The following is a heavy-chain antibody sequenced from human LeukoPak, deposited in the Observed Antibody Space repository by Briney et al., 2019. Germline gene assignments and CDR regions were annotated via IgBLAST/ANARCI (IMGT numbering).Heavy chain of an antibody. Sequence: PGGSLRLSCAASGFTFSSYGMHWVRQAPGKGLEWVAVISYDGSNKYYADSVKGRFTISRDNSKNTLYLQMNSLRAEDTAVYYCANSMSREPYFDYWGQGTLVTVSS. D-gene: IGHD1-26*01. CDR1: GFTFSSYG. V-gene: IGHV3-30*18. CDR3: ANSMSREPYFDY. CDR2: ISYDGSNK. J-gene: IGHJ4*02.